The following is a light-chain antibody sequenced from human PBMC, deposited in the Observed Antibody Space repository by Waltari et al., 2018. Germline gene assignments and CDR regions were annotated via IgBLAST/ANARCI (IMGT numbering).Light chain of an antibody. CDR2: YDS. CDR1: NIESKR. Sequence: SYVLTQPPSVSVAPGETARVTCGGDNIESKRVQWYQQKPGQAPVLVMYYDSDRPSGIPERFSGSKSGNTATLTISWVEAGDEADYFCQVWDSTIDHYVFGTGTKVTVL. J-gene: IGLJ1*01. V-gene: IGLV3-21*04. CDR3: QVWDSTIDHYV.